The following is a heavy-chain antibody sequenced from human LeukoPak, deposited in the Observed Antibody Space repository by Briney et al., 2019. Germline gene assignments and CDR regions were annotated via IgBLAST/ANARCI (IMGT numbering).Heavy chain of an antibody. CDR2: MNPNSSNT. J-gene: IGHJ6*02. D-gene: IGHD6-19*01. V-gene: IGHV1-8*01. CDR1: GYTFTSYD. CDR3: ARARGSSGGGYYYYGMDV. Sequence: ASVKVSCKASGYTFTSYDINWVRQATGQGLEWMGWMNPNSSNTGYAQKFQGRVTMTRNTSISTAYMELSSLRSEDTAVYYCARARGSSGGGYYYYGMDVWGQGTTVTVSS.